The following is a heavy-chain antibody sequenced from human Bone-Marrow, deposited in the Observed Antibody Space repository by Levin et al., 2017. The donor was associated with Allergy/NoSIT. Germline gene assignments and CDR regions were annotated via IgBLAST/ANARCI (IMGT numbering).Heavy chain of an antibody. CDR3: AKDPTHYYYDFWLGNY. CDR1: GFTFSSYA. D-gene: IGHD3-3*01. CDR2: ISGSGGST. V-gene: IGHV3-23*01. Sequence: PGGSLRLSCAASGFTFSSYAMSWVRQAPGKGLEWVSAISGSGGSTYYADSVKGRFTISRDNSKNTLYLQMNSLRAEDTAVYYCAKDPTHYYYDFWLGNYWGQGTLVTVSS. J-gene: IGHJ4*02.